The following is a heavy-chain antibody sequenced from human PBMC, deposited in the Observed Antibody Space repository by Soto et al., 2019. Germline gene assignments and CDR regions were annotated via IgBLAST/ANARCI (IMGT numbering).Heavy chain of an antibody. CDR3: ARGPIVVVTARTFDY. Sequence: QVQLQQWGAGLLKPSETLSLTCAVYGGSFSGYYWCWIRQPPGKGLEWMGEINHSGSNNYNPSFESRVTISVDPSKNQSSLKLSSVTAAVTAVYYCARGPIVVVTARTFDYWGKGTLVTVSS. J-gene: IGHJ4*02. D-gene: IGHD2-21*02. CDR2: INHSGSN. V-gene: IGHV4-34*01. CDR1: GGSFSGYY.